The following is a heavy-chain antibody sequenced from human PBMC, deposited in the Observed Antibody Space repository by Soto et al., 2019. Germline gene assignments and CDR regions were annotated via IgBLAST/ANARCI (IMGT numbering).Heavy chain of an antibody. CDR2: IYYSGST. CDR1: GGSISSYY. J-gene: IGHJ4*02. Sequence: NPSETLSLTCTVSGGSISSYYWSWIRQPPGKGLEWIGYIYYSGSTNYNPSLKSRVTISVDTSKNQFSLKLSSVTAADTAVYYCARVPVDTAMVFDYWGQGTLVTVSS. D-gene: IGHD5-18*01. V-gene: IGHV4-59*01. CDR3: ARVPVDTAMVFDY.